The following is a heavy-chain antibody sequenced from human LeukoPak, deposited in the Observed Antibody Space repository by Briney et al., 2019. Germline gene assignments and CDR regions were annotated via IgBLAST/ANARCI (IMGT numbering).Heavy chain of an antibody. CDR1: GLTFDDYG. CDR3: ARGDYHGSGRTYFDY. J-gene: IGHJ4*02. Sequence: GGSLRLSCAASGLTFDDYGMSWVRQVPGKGLEWVSGIHWNGGSTRYADSVKGQFIISRDNAKNSLYLQVNSLRAEDTALYYCARGDYHGSGRTYFDYWGQGTLVTVSS. V-gene: IGHV3-20*04. D-gene: IGHD3-10*01. CDR2: IHWNGGST.